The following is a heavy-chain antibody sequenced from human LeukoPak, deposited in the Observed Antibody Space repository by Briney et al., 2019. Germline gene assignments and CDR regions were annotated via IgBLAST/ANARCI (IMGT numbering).Heavy chain of an antibody. D-gene: IGHD3-3*01. J-gene: IGHJ3*02. V-gene: IGHV1-69*05. CDR2: IMPFFGTA. Sequence: SVKVSCKASGGTFSSYGISWVRQAPGQGLEWMGGIMPFFGTANYIQKFQGRVTITTDESMTTAYMELSSLRSEDTAVYYCARQGGITIFGVAQPGGAFDIWGQGTMVTVSS. CDR1: GGTFSSYG. CDR3: ARQGGITIFGVAQPGGAFDI.